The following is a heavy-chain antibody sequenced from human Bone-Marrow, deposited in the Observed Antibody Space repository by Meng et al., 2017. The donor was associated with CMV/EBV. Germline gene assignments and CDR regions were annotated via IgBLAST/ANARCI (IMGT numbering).Heavy chain of an antibody. J-gene: IGHJ4*02. CDR2: INPNSGGT. CDR3: ARDPISGDSSGTDY. CDR1: GYTFTGYY. V-gene: IGHV1-2*02. D-gene: IGHD3-22*01. Sequence: QVQLVQSWVEVKKPGASVKVSCKASGYTFTGYYMHWVRQAPGQGLEWMGWINPNSGGTNYAQKFQGRVTMTRDTSISTAYMELSRLRSDDTAVYYCARDPISGDSSGTDYWGQGTLVTVSS.